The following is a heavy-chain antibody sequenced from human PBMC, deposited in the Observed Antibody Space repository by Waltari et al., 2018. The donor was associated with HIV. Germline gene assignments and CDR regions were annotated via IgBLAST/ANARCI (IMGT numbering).Heavy chain of an antibody. CDR1: GGSISSSSYY. J-gene: IGHJ6*02. Sequence: QLQLQESGPGLVKPSETLSLTCTVSGGSISSSSYYWGWIRQPPGKGLEWIGSIYYSGSTYYNPSLKSRVTISVDTSKNQFSLKLSSVTAADTAVYYCAREGGGYNWNDFYYYGMDVWGQGTTVTVSS. CDR2: IYYSGST. D-gene: IGHD1-1*01. CDR3: AREGGGYNWNDFYYYGMDV. V-gene: IGHV4-39*02.